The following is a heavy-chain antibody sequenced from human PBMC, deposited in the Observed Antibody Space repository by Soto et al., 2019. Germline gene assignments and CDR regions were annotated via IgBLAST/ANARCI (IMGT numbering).Heavy chain of an antibody. D-gene: IGHD6-13*01. CDR2: IVVGSGNT. Sequence: GASVKVSCKASGFTFTSSAVQWVRQARGQRLEWIGWIVVGSGNTNYAQKFQERVTITRDMSTSTAYMELSSLRSEDTAVYYCARGDSSSWYGGYHYYYGMDVWGQGTTVTSP. V-gene: IGHV1-58*01. CDR3: ARGDSSSWYGGYHYYYGMDV. CDR1: GFTFTSSA. J-gene: IGHJ6*02.